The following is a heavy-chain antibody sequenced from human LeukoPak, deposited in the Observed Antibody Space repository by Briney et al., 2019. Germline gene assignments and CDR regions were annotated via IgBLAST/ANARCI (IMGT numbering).Heavy chain of an antibody. Sequence: ASVKVSCKASGYTFTGYYMHWVRQAPGQGLEWMGWINPNSGGTNYAQKFQGRVTMTRDTSISTAYMELSRLRSDDTAVYYCARDPKAVAGTIYWGQGTLVTVSS. J-gene: IGHJ4*02. CDR2: INPNSGGT. D-gene: IGHD6-19*01. CDR3: ARDPKAVAGTIY. CDR1: GYTFTGYY. V-gene: IGHV1-2*02.